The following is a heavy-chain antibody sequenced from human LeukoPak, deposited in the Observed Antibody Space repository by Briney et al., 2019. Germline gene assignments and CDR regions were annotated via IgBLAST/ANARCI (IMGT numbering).Heavy chain of an antibody. CDR2: INIDGSST. V-gene: IGHV3-74*01. J-gene: IGHJ1*01. Sequence: GGSLRLSCAASGFTFSSYWMHWVRQAPGKGLVWVSRINIDGSSTNYADSVKGRFTISRDNAKNTLYLQMNSLRAEDTAVYYCARAVYYGSGTYGPGGQGTRVTVSS. CDR1: GFTFSSYW. CDR3: ARAVYYGSGTYGP. D-gene: IGHD3-10*01.